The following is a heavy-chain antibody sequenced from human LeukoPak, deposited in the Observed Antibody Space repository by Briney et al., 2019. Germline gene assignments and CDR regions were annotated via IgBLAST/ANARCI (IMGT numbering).Heavy chain of an antibody. J-gene: IGHJ4*02. Sequence: SETLSLTCTVSGGSISSYYWSWIRQPPGKGLEWIGYIYYSGSTNYNPSLKSRVTISVDTSKNQFSLKLSSVTAADTAVYYCASASGSSWYYFDYWGQGTLVTVS. D-gene: IGHD6-13*01. CDR1: GGSISSYY. CDR3: ASASGSSWYYFDY. V-gene: IGHV4-59*01. CDR2: IYYSGST.